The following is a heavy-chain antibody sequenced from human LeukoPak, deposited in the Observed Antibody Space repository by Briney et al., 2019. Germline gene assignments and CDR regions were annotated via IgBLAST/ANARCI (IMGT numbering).Heavy chain of an antibody. D-gene: IGHD6-13*01. CDR2: ISYDGSNK. Sequence: GGSLRLSCAASGFTFSSYGMHWVRQAPGKGLEWVAVISYDGSNKYYADSVKGRFTISRDNSKNTLYLQMNSLRAEDTAVYYCAKDSTQYSSSWYAYWGQGTLVTVSS. J-gene: IGHJ4*02. CDR1: GFTFSSYG. CDR3: AKDSTQYSSSWYAY. V-gene: IGHV3-30*18.